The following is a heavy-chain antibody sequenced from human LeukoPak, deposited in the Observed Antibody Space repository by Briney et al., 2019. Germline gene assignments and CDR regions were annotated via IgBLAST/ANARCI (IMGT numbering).Heavy chain of an antibody. CDR3: ARASVAGTFGRGYYYGMDV. V-gene: IGHV1-8*02. J-gene: IGHJ6*02. D-gene: IGHD6-19*01. CDR1: GGTFSSYA. CDR2: MNPNSGNT. Sequence: ASVKVSCKASGGTFSSYAISWVRQAPGQGLEWMGWMNPNSGNTGYAQKFQGRVTMTRNTSISTAYMELSSLRSEDTAVYYCARASVAGTFGRGYYYGMDVWGQGTTVTVSS.